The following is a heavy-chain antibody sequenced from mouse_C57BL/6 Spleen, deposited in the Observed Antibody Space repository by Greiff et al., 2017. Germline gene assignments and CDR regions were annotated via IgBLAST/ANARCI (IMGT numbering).Heavy chain of an antibody. CDR1: GYTFTSYW. Sequence: QVQLQQSGAELVRPGSSVKLSCKASGYTFTSYWMHWVKQRPIQGLEWIGNIDPSDRETHYNQKFKDKATLTVDKSSSTAYMQLSSLTSEDSAVYYFSSVHYYDYAMDYWGQGTSVTVSS. J-gene: IGHJ4*01. D-gene: IGHD2-4*01. CDR3: SSVHYYDYAMDY. CDR2: IDPSDRET. V-gene: IGHV1-52*01.